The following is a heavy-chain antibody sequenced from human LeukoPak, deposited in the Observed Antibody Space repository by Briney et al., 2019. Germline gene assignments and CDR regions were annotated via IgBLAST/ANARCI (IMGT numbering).Heavy chain of an antibody. V-gene: IGHV1-69*05. Sequence: ASVKVSCKASGGTFSSYAISWVRQAPGQGLEWMGGIIPIFGTANYAQKFQGRVTITTDESTSTAYMELRSLRSDDTAVYYCARDWGSSGYYLAGYWGQGTLVTVSS. CDR3: ARDWGSSGYYLAGY. CDR2: IIPIFGTA. CDR1: GGTFSSYA. J-gene: IGHJ4*02. D-gene: IGHD3-22*01.